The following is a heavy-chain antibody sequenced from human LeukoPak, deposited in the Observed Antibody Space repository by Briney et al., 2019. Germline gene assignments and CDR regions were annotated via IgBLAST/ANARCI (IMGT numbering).Heavy chain of an antibody. CDR2: ISWNSGSI. Sequence: GGSLRLSCAASGFTFDDYAMHWVRQAPGKGLEWVSGISWNSGSIGYADSVKGRFTISRDNAKNSLYLQMNSLRAEDTAVYYCARPGPYYYDSSGYAFDIWGQGTMVTVSS. CDR3: ARPGPYYYDSSGYAFDI. CDR1: GFTFDDYA. V-gene: IGHV3-9*01. J-gene: IGHJ3*02. D-gene: IGHD3-22*01.